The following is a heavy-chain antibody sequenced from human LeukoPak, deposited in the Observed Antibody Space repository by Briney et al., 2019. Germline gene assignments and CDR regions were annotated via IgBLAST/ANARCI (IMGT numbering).Heavy chain of an antibody. Sequence: ASVEVSCKASGYTFTSYGISWVRQAPGQGLEWMGWISAYNGNTNYAQKLQGRVTMTTDTSTSTAYMELRSLRSDDTAVYYCARDDYGDYAPQRIYYFDYWGQGTLVTVSS. V-gene: IGHV1-18*01. CDR1: GYTFTSYG. D-gene: IGHD4-17*01. CDR3: ARDDYGDYAPQRIYYFDY. CDR2: ISAYNGNT. J-gene: IGHJ4*02.